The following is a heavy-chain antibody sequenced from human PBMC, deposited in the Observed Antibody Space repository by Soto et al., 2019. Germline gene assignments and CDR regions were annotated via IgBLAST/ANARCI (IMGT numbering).Heavy chain of an antibody. CDR1: GFTFSGSA. CDR2: IRSKANSYAT. D-gene: IGHD2-21*02. J-gene: IGHJ4*02. CDR3: NTGDCGGDCHPFDS. Sequence: EVQLVESGGGLVQPGGSLKLSCAASGFTFSGSAMHWVRQASGKGLEWVGRIRSKANSYATAYAASVKDRFTISRDDSKNPDYLQMTSLTTKDRAVFNGNTGDCGGDCHPFDSWGQGPLVTVSS. V-gene: IGHV3-73*01.